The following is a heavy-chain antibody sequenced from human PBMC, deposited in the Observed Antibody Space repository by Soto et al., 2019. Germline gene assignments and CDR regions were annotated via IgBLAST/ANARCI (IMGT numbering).Heavy chain of an antibody. V-gene: IGHV1-2*02. Sequence: ASVKVSCKASGYTFTGHYIHRVRQAPEQGPEWMGVIGPESGAKRYAQKFRGRVTRTRDMSITTVYMELNNLSPDDTAVYYCGRGRSGQIVVFYWGQGTPVTVSS. CDR1: GYTFTGHY. CDR3: GRGRSGQIVVFY. D-gene: IGHD5-12*01. CDR2: IGPESGAK. J-gene: IGHJ4*02.